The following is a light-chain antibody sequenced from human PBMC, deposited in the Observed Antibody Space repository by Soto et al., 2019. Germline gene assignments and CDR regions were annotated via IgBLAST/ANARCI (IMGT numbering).Light chain of an antibody. V-gene: IGKV3-20*01. Sequence: EIVLTQSPGTLSLSPGESATLSCRDSQSVTSNSLAWYQQKPGQAPRLLIYGASSRATGIPDRFSGSGSGTDFILTISRLEPEDFAVYHCQQYGSSPQTFGQGTKLEIK. CDR2: GAS. CDR1: QSVTSNS. J-gene: IGKJ2*01. CDR3: QQYGSSPQT.